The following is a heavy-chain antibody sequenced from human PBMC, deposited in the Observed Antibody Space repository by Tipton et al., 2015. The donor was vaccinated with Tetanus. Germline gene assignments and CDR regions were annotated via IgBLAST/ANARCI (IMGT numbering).Heavy chain of an antibody. D-gene: IGHD2-8*01. V-gene: IGHV5-51*01. J-gene: IGHJ4*02. CDR2: IYPGDSDT. Sequence: QLVQSGGEVKKPGESLKISCKGSGYIFNNYWIGWVRQKPGKGLEWMGIIYPGDSDTRYSPSFQGQVTISVDKSINTAYLQWSSLKASDTSMFYCARAHCSDGVCNFDFWGQGALVTVAS. CDR1: GYIFNNYW. CDR3: ARAHCSDGVCNFDF.